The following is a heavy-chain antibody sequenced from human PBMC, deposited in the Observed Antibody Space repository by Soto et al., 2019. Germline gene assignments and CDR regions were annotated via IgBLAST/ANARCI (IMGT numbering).Heavy chain of an antibody. CDR1: GFTFSDYV. V-gene: IGHV3-23*01. D-gene: IGHD4-4*01. Sequence: GGSLRLSCVASGFTFSDYVMTWVRQAPGKGLKWVSAISASVIITYYADSVKGRFTISRDNSKNTLYLQMNSLRADDSAIYYCDRAQKLTAGTHASDIWGQGTLVIVPS. CDR2: ISASVIIT. J-gene: IGHJ3*02. CDR3: DRAQKLTAGTHASDI.